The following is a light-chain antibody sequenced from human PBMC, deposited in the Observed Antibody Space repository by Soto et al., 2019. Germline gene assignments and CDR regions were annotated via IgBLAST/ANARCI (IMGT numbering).Light chain of an antibody. CDR2: GNS. Sequence: QPVLTQPPSVSGAPGQRVTISCTGSSSNIGAGYDVHWYQQLPGTAPKLLIYGNSNRPSGVTDRFSGSKSGTSASLAITGLQAEDEADYYCQSYDSSLFYVFGTGTKLTVL. J-gene: IGLJ1*01. CDR1: SSNIGAGYD. V-gene: IGLV1-40*01. CDR3: QSYDSSLFYV.